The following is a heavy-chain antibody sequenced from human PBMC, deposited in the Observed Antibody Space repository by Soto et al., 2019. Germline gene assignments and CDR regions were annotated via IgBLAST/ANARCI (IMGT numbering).Heavy chain of an antibody. Sequence: HPGGSLRLSCAASGFTFSTYNMNWVRQAPGEGLEWVSYISSSSSTIYYADSVKGRFTISRDNAKNSLYLQMNSLRAEDTAVYYCARDISSSSWYRWFDTRAQGTLVTVSS. D-gene: IGHD6-13*01. V-gene: IGHV3-48*01. CDR2: ISSSSSTI. CDR3: ARDISSSSWYRWFDT. CDR1: GFTFSTYN. J-gene: IGHJ5*01.